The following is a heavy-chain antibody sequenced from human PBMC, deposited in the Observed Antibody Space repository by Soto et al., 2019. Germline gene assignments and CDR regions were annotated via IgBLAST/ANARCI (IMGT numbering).Heavy chain of an antibody. CDR1: GFSFTSST. D-gene: IGHD3-22*01. CDR3: AAGEYHDSGGYSYDF. V-gene: IGHV1-58*01. J-gene: IGHJ4*02. Sequence: QIQLVQSGPEVKKPGTSVKVSCKASGFSFTSSTVQWVRQLRGQRLEWIGWIVVGSGNTIYAQKFQERVILTRDKSTSTAYMELSSLTSEDTAVYYCAAGEYHDSGGYSYDFWGQGTLVTVSS. CDR2: IVVGSGNT.